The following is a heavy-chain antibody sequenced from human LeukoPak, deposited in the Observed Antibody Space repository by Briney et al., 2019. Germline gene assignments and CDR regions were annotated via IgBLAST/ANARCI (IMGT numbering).Heavy chain of an antibody. D-gene: IGHD4-23*01. J-gene: IGHJ4*02. CDR2: TSGSGSSP. V-gene: IGHV3-23*01. CDR1: GFTFSSYG. CDR3: AKRTGGNAYDYIDY. Sequence: GGSLRLSCAASGFTFSSYGMNWVRQAPGKGLEWVSATSGSGSSPNYSDSVKGRFTISRDNSKNTLYLQMNSLRAEDTAVYYCAKRTGGNAYDYIDYWGQGTLVTVSS.